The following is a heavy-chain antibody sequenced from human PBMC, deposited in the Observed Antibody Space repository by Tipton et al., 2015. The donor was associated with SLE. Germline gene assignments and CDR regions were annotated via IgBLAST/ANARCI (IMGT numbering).Heavy chain of an antibody. Sequence: TLSLTCTVSGGSISSGSYYWGWIRQPPGKGLEWIGYIYYSGSTNHNPSLQSRVTISVDTSKNQFSLKLSSVTAADTAVYYCARVQGGSYHNWFDPWGQGTLVTVSS. CDR3: ARVQGGSYHNWFDP. D-gene: IGHD1-26*01. V-gene: IGHV4-61*01. CDR1: GGSISSGSYY. CDR2: IYYSGST. J-gene: IGHJ5*02.